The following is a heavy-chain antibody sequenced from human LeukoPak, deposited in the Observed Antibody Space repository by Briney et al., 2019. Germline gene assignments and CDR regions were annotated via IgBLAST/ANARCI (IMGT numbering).Heavy chain of an antibody. D-gene: IGHD1-26*01. CDR1: GSLRTYF. Sequence: PSETLSLTCTVSGSLRTYFWTWIRQAPGKGLECIGYIHHSGSTNYSPALKSRVTISVDTSKNQFSLSLRSVSAADTAVYYCARTFYGSYLIEYWDQGTLVIVSS. CDR3: ARTFYGSYLIEY. J-gene: IGHJ4*02. CDR2: IHHSGST. V-gene: IGHV4-59*01.